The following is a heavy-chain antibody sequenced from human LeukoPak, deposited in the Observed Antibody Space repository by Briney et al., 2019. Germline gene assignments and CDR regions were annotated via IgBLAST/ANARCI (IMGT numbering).Heavy chain of an antibody. Sequence: SVKVSCKASGGTFSSYTISWVRQAPGQGLEWMGRIIPILGIANYAQKFQGRVTITADKSTSTAYKELSSLRSEDTAVYYCARDREYSSSYFSAPTENWFDPWGQGTLVTVSS. D-gene: IGHD6-6*01. CDR2: IIPILGIA. CDR1: GGTFSSYT. CDR3: ARDREYSSSYFSAPTENWFDP. V-gene: IGHV1-69*04. J-gene: IGHJ5*02.